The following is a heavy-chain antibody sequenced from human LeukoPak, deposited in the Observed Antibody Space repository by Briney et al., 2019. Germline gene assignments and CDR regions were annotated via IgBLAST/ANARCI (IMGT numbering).Heavy chain of an antibody. CDR2: INPNSGGT. J-gene: IGHJ6*03. CDR1: GYTFTGYY. D-gene: IGHD3-22*01. V-gene: IGHV1-2*02. Sequence: ASVKVSCKASGYTFTGYYMHWVRQAPGQGLEWMGWINPNSGGTNYAQKFQGRVTMTRDTSISTAYMELSRLRSDDTAVYYCARMAWYYYDSSGYYYPPYYYYYMDVWGKGTTVTVSS. CDR3: ARMAWYYYDSSGYYYPPYYYYYMDV.